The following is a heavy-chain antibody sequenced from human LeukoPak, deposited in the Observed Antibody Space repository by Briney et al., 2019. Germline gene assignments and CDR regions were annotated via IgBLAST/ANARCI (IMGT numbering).Heavy chain of an antibody. V-gene: IGHV1-58*01. J-gene: IGHJ6*03. CDR2: IVVGSGKT. CDR1: GFTFTSSA. D-gene: IGHD2-2*01. Sequence: SVKVSCKAPGFTFTSSAVQWVRQARGQRLEWIGWIVVGSGKTNYAQRFQERVTITRDRSTSTVYMELGSLRSEDTAVYYCAAGDCSSTSCRYYYYYYMDVWGKGTTVTVSS. CDR3: AAGDCSSTSCRYYYYYYMDV.